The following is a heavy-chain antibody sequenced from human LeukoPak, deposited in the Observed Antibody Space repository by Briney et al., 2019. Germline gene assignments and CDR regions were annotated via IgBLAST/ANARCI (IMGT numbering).Heavy chain of an antibody. CDR3: ARGNILTGYCFDF. Sequence: SETLSLTCTVSGYSITSIYYWGWIRQPPGKGLEWIGSIHHSGDTAYNPSLKSRATISTDTSKNQFSLRLSSVTAADTAVYYCARGNILTGYCFDFWGQGALVTVSS. V-gene: IGHV4-38-2*02. CDR1: GYSITSIYY. CDR2: IHHSGDT. J-gene: IGHJ4*02. D-gene: IGHD3-9*01.